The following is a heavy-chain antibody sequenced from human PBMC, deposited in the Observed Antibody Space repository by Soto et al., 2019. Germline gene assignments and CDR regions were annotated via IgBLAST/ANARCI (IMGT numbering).Heavy chain of an antibody. CDR3: ALSINYYGSGSYPLAFDI. CDR2: ISYDGSNK. CDR1: GFTFSSYA. Sequence: HPGGSLRLSCAASGFTFSSYAMHWVRQAPGKGLEWVAVISYDGSNKYYADSVKGRFTISRDNSKNTLYLQMNSLRAEDTAVYYCALSINYYGSGSYPLAFDIWGQGTMVTVSS. D-gene: IGHD3-10*01. J-gene: IGHJ3*02. V-gene: IGHV3-30-3*01.